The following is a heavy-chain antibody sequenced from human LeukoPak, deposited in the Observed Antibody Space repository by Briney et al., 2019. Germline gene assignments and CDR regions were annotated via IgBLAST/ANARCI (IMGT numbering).Heavy chain of an antibody. D-gene: IGHD3-22*01. V-gene: IGHV4-39*01. Sequence: SETLSLTCTVSGGSISSSSYYWGWIRQPPGKGLEWIGSIYYSGSTYYNPSLKSRVTISVDTSKNQFSLKLSSVTAADTAVYYCASDYYDSSGYYYLAAFDIWGQGTMVTVSS. J-gene: IGHJ3*02. CDR2: IYYSGST. CDR1: GGSISSSSYY. CDR3: ASDYYDSSGYYYLAAFDI.